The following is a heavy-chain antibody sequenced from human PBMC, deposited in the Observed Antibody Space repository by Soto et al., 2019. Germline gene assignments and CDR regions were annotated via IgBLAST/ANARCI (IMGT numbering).Heavy chain of an antibody. J-gene: IGHJ4*02. CDR3: AHSYVDSSGRQWWLDY. CDR1: GFSLSTSGVG. Sequence: QITWKESGPTLVKPTQTLTLTCTFSGFSLSTSGVGVGWIRHPPGKALEWLALIYWDDDKRYSPSLKSSLIITTDTSKNQVVLTMTNMDPVDTATYYCAHSYVDSSGRQWWLDYWGQGTLVTVSS. V-gene: IGHV2-5*02. CDR2: IYWDDDK. D-gene: IGHD6-19*01.